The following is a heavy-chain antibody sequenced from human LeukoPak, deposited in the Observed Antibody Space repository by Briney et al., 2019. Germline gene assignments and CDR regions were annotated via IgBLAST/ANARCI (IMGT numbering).Heavy chain of an antibody. Sequence: TGGSLRLSCAASGFTFSSYAMSWVRQAPGKGLEWVSAISGSGGSAYYADSVKGRFTISRDNSKNTLFLQMDSLRAEDTALYYCAKAKSLGIQLGFYYFDYWGQGTLVTVSS. CDR3: AKAKSLGIQLGFYYFDY. V-gene: IGHV3-23*01. J-gene: IGHJ4*02. CDR1: GFTFSSYA. D-gene: IGHD5-18*01. CDR2: ISGSGGSA.